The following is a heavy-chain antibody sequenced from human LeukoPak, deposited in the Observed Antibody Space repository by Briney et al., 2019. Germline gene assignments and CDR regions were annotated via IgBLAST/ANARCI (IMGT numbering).Heavy chain of an antibody. CDR3: ATAIVGATNNPFDY. Sequence: ASVKVSCKVSGYTLTELSMHWVRQAPGKGLEWMGGFDPEDGETIYAQKFQGRVTMIEDTSTDTAYMELSSLRSEDTAVYYCATAIVGATNNPFDYWGQGTLVTVSS. CDR2: FDPEDGET. V-gene: IGHV1-24*01. CDR1: GYTLTELS. J-gene: IGHJ4*02. D-gene: IGHD1-26*01.